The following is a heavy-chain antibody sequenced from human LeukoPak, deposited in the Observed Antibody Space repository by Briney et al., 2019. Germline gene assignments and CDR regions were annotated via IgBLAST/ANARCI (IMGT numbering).Heavy chain of an antibody. V-gene: IGHV3-7*01. CDR1: GFTFSSYW. CDR2: IKQDGSEK. CDR3: LRGDRRDY. J-gene: IGHJ4*02. Sequence: GGSLRLSCAASGFTFSSYWMSWVRRAPRKGLEWVANIKQDGSEKYYVDSVKGRFTISRDNAKDSLYLQMNSLRVEDTAVYYCLRGDRRDYWGQGTLVTVSS.